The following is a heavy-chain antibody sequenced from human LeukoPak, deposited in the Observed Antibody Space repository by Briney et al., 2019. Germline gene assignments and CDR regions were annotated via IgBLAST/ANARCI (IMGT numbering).Heavy chain of an antibody. Sequence: SETLSLTCSVSGGSISSYYWSWIRQPPGKGLEWIGYIYYSGSTNYNPSLKSRVTISVDTSKNQFSLKLTSVTAADTAVYYCARAHKLNAFDIWGQGTMVTVSS. CDR3: ARAHKLNAFDI. CDR1: GGSISSYY. J-gene: IGHJ3*02. V-gene: IGHV4-59*01. D-gene: IGHD1-1*01. CDR2: IYYSGST.